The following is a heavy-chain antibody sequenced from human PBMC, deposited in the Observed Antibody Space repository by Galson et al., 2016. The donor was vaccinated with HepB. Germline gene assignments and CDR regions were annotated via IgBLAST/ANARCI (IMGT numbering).Heavy chain of an antibody. CDR2: IRTNSSKI. J-gene: IGHJ4*02. CDR1: GFIFRSYS. CDR3: ARDFGRGWYLDY. D-gene: IGHD6-19*01. Sequence: SLRLSCAVSGFIFRSYSMSWIRQAPGKGLEWVAYIRTNSSKIYYADSVAGRFTISRDDAKSALHLQMNSLRAEDKAVYYWARDFGRGWYLDYGGQGTLVTISS. V-gene: IGHV3-48*01.